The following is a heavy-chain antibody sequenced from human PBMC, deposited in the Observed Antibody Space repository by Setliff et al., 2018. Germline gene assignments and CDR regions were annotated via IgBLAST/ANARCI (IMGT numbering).Heavy chain of an antibody. CDR2: IDWDDDK. CDR1: GGSISSSSYY. CDR3: ARSQYYYDSSGYYVYWFDP. D-gene: IGHD3-22*01. V-gene: IGHV2-70*11. Sequence: TLSLTCTVSGGSISSSSYYWGWIRQPPGKALEWLARIDWDDDKYYSTSLKTRLTISKDTSKNQVVLTMTNMDPVDTATYYCARSQYYYDSSGYYVYWFDPWGQGTLVTVSS. J-gene: IGHJ5*02.